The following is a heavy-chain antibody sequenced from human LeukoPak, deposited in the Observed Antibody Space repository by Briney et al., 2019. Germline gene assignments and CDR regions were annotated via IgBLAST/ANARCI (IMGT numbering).Heavy chain of an antibody. CDR3: ARVVQSTDSSGFYLPEYFQH. Sequence: SETLSLTCTVSGGSISSSSYYWGWIRQPPGKGLEWIGSIYYSGSTYYNPSLKSRVTISVDTSKNQFSLELSSVTAADTAVYYCARVVQSTDSSGFYLPEYFQHWGQGTLVTVSS. J-gene: IGHJ1*01. V-gene: IGHV4-39*07. D-gene: IGHD3-22*01. CDR1: GGSISSSSYY. CDR2: IYYSGST.